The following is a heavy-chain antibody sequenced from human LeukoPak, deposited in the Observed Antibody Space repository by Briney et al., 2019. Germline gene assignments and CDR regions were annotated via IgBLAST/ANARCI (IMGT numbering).Heavy chain of an antibody. J-gene: IGHJ4*02. CDR2: IIPIFGIA. CDR1: GGTFSSYA. V-gene: IGHV1-69*04. D-gene: IGHD3-22*01. CDR3: ARGRYYYDSSGYYYVDDDY. Sequence: SVKVSCKASGGTFSSYAISWVRQAPGQGLEWMGRIIPIFGIANYAQKFQGRVTITADKSTSTAYMELSSLRSEDTAVYYCARGRYYYDSSGYYYVDDDYWGQGTLVTASS.